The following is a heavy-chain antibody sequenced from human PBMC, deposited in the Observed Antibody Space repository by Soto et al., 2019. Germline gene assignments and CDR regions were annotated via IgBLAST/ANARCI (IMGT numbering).Heavy chain of an antibody. CDR2: INTDGSNT. V-gene: IGHV3-74*01. CDR3: AREFCSGGNCYTYYFDP. J-gene: IGHJ5*02. CDR1: GLTFHRYW. D-gene: IGHD2-15*01. Sequence: DVQLVETGGGVVPPGGSLRLSCAASGLTFHRYWMHWVRHAPGKGLVWVSHINTDGSNTNYADSVKGRFTISRDNAKSTLFLQMNSLRDEDTAVYYCAREFCSGGNCYTYYFDPWGQGIPVTVSS.